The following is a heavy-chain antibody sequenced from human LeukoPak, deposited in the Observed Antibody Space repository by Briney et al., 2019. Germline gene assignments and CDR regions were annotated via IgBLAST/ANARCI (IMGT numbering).Heavy chain of an antibody. D-gene: IGHD3-3*01. CDR3: ARQDRSGYYFSYYYGMDV. CDR1: GGSISSSSYY. J-gene: IGHJ6*02. CDR2: IYYSGST. Sequence: SETLSLTCTVSGGSISSSSYYWGWIRQPPGKGLEWIGSIYYSGSTYYNPSLKSRVTIFVDTSKNQFSLKLSSVTAADTAVYYCARQDRSGYYFSYYYGMDVWGQGTTVTVSS. V-gene: IGHV4-39*01.